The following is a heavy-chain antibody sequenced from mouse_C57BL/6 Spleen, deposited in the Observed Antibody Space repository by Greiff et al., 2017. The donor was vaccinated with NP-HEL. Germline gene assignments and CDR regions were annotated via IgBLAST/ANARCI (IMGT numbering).Heavy chain of an antibody. Sequence: EVLLVESGGGLVKPGGSLKLSCAASGFTFSDYGMHWVRQAPEKGLEWVAYISSGSSTIYYADTVKGRFTISRDNAKNTLFLQMTSLRSEDTALYYFGRWVLSDYYYAMDCWGQGASVTVAS. CDR3: GRWVLSDYYYAMDC. CDR2: ISSGSSTI. D-gene: IGHD3-3*01. CDR1: GFTFSDYG. V-gene: IGHV5-17*01. J-gene: IGHJ4*01.